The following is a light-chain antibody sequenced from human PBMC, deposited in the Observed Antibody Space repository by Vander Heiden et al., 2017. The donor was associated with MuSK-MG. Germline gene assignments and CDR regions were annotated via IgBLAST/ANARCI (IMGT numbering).Light chain of an antibody. CDR2: EVS. CDR3: SSNAGSNNFVV. J-gene: IGLJ1*01. CDR1: SSDIGGYNY. V-gene: IGLV2-8*01. Sequence: QSALTQPPSASGSPGQSVTISCPGTSSDIGGYNYVSWYQQHPGKAPKLMIFEVSERPSGVPDRFSGSKSGNTASLAASGLQAEEEADYYCSSNAGSNNFVVFGTGTKVTVL.